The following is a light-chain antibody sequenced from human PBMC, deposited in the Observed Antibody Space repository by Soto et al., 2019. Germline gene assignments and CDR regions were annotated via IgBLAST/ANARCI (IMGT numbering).Light chain of an antibody. CDR3: SLYSSNGSLI. CDR1: TTDIDNYDS. CDR2: DAN. J-gene: IGLJ1*01. Sequence: QSVLTRPPSVSGSPGQSVTISCTAATTDIDNYDSVSWYQQAPGTAPKPIIYDANNRPSGAPDRFSGSTSGNTASLTISGLQAEDETDYFCSLYSSNGSLIFGPGTKVTVL. V-gene: IGLV2-18*01.